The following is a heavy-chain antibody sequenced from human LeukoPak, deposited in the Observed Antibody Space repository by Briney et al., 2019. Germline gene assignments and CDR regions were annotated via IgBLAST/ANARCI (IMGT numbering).Heavy chain of an antibody. D-gene: IGHD3/OR15-3a*01. CDR3: ARDRTLDP. V-gene: IGHV3-66*01. Sequence: GGSLRLSCAASGFTVSTNYMSWVRQAPGKGLEWVAVIYSGGSTYYADSVKGRFTISRDNPKNTLYLQMNSLRAEDTAVYYCARDRTLDPWGQGTLVTVSS. J-gene: IGHJ5*02. CDR1: GFTVSTNY. CDR2: IYSGGST.